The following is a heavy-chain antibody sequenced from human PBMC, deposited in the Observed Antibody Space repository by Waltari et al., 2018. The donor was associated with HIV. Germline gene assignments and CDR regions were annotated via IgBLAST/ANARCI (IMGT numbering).Heavy chain of an antibody. CDR2: ISGSGVTT. CDR3: AQGTGFSTNPFDY. CDR1: GSTFPNYG. V-gene: IGHV3-23*01. Sequence: DVKILESGGGLVQPGGSLTLSFAVSGSTFPNYGMYWVRQAPEKGLEWVSGISGSGVTTYYADSVKGRFTISRDNSKNTVNLQMDNLRANDTAVYYCAQGTGFSTNPFDYWGQGTLVTVSS. D-gene: IGHD2-8*02. J-gene: IGHJ4*02.